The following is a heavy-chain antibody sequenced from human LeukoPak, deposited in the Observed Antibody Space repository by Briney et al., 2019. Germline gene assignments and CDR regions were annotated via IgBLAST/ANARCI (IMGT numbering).Heavy chain of an antibody. V-gene: IGHV1-46*01. D-gene: IGHD5-18*01. J-gene: IGHJ5*02. Sequence: ASVKVSRKASGYTFTSYYMHWVRQAPGQGLEWMGIINPSGGNTNYAQKFQGRVTMTRDMSTSTVYMELSSLRSEDTAMYYCARALPHRRLMDTTMEQHWFDPWGQGTLVTVSS. CDR2: INPSGGNT. CDR3: ARALPHRRLMDTTMEQHWFDP. CDR1: GYTFTSYY.